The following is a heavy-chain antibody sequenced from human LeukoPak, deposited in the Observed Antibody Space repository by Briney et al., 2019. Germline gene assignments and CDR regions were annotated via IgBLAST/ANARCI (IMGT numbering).Heavy chain of an antibody. CDR2: INHSGST. CDR3: ARGFSITIFGVVIGDYYFDY. Sequence: SETLSLTCAVYGGSFSGYYWSWIRQPPGKGLEWIGEINHSGSTNYNPSLKSRVTISVDTSKNQFSLKLSSVTAADTAVYYCARGFSITIFGVVIGDYYFDYWGQGTLVTVSS. V-gene: IGHV4-34*01. D-gene: IGHD3-3*01. CDR1: GGSFSGYY. J-gene: IGHJ4*02.